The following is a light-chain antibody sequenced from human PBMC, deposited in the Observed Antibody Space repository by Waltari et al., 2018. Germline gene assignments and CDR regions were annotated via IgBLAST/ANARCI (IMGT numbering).Light chain of an antibody. CDR2: DTS. CDR3: QQYGTPLT. V-gene: IGKV3-20*01. CDR1: QSVKSNE. Sequence: EIVLTPSPGPLSLTPGDRATLSCRASQSVKSNELAWYQQKPGQAPRLLIDDTSTRATGIPNRFSGSGSGTDFILTISRLEAEDFVLYYCQQYGTPLTFGGGTKVEIK. J-gene: IGKJ4*01.